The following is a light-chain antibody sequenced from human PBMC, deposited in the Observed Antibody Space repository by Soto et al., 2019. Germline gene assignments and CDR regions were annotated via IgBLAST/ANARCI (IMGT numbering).Light chain of an antibody. CDR3: SSYTSSSIILYV. V-gene: IGLV2-14*01. Sequence: QSVLTQPASVSGSPGQSITISCTGTSSDVGGYNYVSWYQQPPGKAPKLMIYDVSNRPSGGSNRFSGSQSGNTAALPISGRQAEDDADYYCSSYTSSSIILYVFGTGTKLTVL. CDR2: DVS. J-gene: IGLJ1*01. CDR1: SSDVGGYNY.